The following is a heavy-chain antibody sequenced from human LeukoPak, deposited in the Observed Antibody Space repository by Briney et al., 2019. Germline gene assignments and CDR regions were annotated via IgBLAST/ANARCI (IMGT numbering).Heavy chain of an antibody. V-gene: IGHV1-18*01. CDR3: ARARGSGSYYGHDYYYYYYMDV. Sequence: ASVTVSFTASGYTFTIYGISWVRQAPGQGLEWMGWISAYNGNTNYAQKLQGRVTMTTDTSTSTAYMELRSLRSDDTAVYYCARARGSGSYYGHDYYYYYYMDVWGQGTTVTVSS. CDR1: GYTFTIYG. CDR2: ISAYNGNT. J-gene: IGHJ6*03. D-gene: IGHD3-10*01.